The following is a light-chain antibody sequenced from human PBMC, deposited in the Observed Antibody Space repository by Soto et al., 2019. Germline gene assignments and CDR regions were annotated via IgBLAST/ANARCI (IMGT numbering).Light chain of an antibody. J-gene: IGKJ4*01. CDR1: QSVVSSY. CDR3: QHYGSSPLT. CDR2: GAS. V-gene: IGKV3-20*01. Sequence: IVLTQSPGTLSLSPGERATLSCRASQSVVSSYLAWFQQTPGQAPRLLIYGASSRSPGVPDRFSGSGSETDFTLTISRLEPADFAVYYCQHYGSSPLTFGGGTKVDIK.